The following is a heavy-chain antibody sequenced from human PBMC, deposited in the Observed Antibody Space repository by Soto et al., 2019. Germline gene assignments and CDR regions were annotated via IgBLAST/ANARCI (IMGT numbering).Heavy chain of an antibody. D-gene: IGHD3-3*01. V-gene: IGHV3-30*18. CDR1: GFTFRSYG. CDR2: IAFDGSNE. J-gene: IGHJ6*04. CDR3: AKDPHDFWSGYYHYGMDV. Sequence: GGSLRLSCTASGFTFRSYGMHWVRQAPGKGLEWVAVIAFDGSNENYAESVKGRFTISRDNSKNTLYLQMNSLRAEDTAVYYCAKDPHDFWSGYYHYGMDVWGEGTTVTVDS.